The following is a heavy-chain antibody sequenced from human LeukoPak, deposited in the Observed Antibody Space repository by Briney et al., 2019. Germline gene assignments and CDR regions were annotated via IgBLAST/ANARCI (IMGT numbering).Heavy chain of an antibody. V-gene: IGHV3-7*03. D-gene: IGHD4-17*01. Sequence: GGSLRLSCAASGFTFSTYWMSWVRQAPGKGLEWVANIKQDGSEKYYVDSVKGRFTISRDNAKNTLYLQMNSLRAEYTAVYYCARGQTTVTNWGQGTLVTVSS. CDR1: GFTFSTYW. CDR3: ARGQTTVTN. CDR2: IKQDGSEK. J-gene: IGHJ4*02.